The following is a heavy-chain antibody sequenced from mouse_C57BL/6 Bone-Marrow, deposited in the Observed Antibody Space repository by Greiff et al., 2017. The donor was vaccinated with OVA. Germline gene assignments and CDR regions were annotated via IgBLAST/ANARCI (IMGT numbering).Heavy chain of an antibody. V-gene: IGHV10-1*01. CDR2: IRSKSNNYAT. J-gene: IGHJ4*01. CDR1: GFSFNTYA. Sequence: EVKLMESGGGLVQPKGSLKLSCAASGFSFNTYAMNWVRQAPGKGLEWVARIRSKSNNYATYYADSVKDRFTISRDDSESMLYLQMNNLKTEDTAMYYCVRNEKRGSSDYAMDYWGQGTSVTVSS. D-gene: IGHD1-1*01. CDR3: VRNEKRGSSDYAMDY.